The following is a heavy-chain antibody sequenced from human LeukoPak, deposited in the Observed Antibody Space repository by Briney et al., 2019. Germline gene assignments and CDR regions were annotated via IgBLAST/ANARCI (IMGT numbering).Heavy chain of an antibody. CDR2: INHSGST. D-gene: IGHD3-22*01. V-gene: IGHV4-34*01. J-gene: IGHJ4*02. Sequence: TETLSLTCAVYGGSFSGYYWSWIRQPPGKGLEWIGEINHSGSTNYNPSLKSRVTISVDTSKNQFSLMLSSVTAADTAVYYCARGSPATYYYDSSVNLEMVYWGQGTLVTVSS. CDR3: ARGSPATYYYDSSVNLEMVY. CDR1: GGSFSGYY.